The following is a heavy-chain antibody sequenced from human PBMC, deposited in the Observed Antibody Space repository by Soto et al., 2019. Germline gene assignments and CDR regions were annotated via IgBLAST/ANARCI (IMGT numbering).Heavy chain of an antibody. V-gene: IGHV3-21*01. CDR1: GFTFSSYS. Sequence: GGSLRLSCAASGFTFSSYSMNCVRLAPGKGLEWVSSISSSSSYIYYADSVKGRFTISRDNAKNSLYLQMNSLRAEDTAVYYCAREPYFSGCSCYVEHFDFWSQGTLVTVSA. J-gene: IGHJ4*02. CDR3: AREPYFSGCSCYVEHFDF. D-gene: IGHD2-15*01. CDR2: ISSSSSYI.